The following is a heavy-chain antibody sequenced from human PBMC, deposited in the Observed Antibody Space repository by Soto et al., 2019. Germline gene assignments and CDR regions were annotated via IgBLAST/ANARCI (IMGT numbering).Heavy chain of an antibody. CDR3: ARSPGGSSSLDIYYYYYYGMDV. CDR1: GGTFSSYA. D-gene: IGHD2-15*01. Sequence: QVQLVQSGAEVKKPGSSVKVSCKAPGGTFSSYAISWVRQAPGQGLEWTGGIIPIFGTAKYAQKFQGRVTISVDEYTSTSYMELSNMRIEDAAVDYCARSPGGSSSLDIYYYYYYGMDVWGQGTTVTVSS. J-gene: IGHJ6*02. V-gene: IGHV1-69*01. CDR2: IIPIFGTA.